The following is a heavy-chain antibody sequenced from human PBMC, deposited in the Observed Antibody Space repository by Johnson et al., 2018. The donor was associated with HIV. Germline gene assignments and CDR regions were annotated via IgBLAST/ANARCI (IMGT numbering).Heavy chain of an antibody. J-gene: IGHJ3*02. D-gene: IGHD3-9*01. Sequence: QVQLVESGGGLVKPGGSLRLSCAGSGFTFSDHYMSWVRQAPGKGLEWVSYISSSGSTIYYADSVKGRFTISRDNAKNSLYLQMNSLRAEDTALYYCARRPNHDILTGKGGAFDIWGQGTMVTVYS. V-gene: IGHV3-11*01. CDR3: ARRPNHDILTGKGGAFDI. CDR2: ISSSGSTI. CDR1: GFTFSDHY.